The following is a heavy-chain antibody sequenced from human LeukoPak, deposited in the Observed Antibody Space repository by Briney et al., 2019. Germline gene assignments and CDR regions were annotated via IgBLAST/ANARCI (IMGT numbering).Heavy chain of an antibody. V-gene: IGHV3-7*04. J-gene: IGHJ5*02. CDR3: ARDLKGFNL. CDR2: IKQDGSQE. Sequence: GGSLRLSCVASGFYFSAYLMSWVRQAPGKGLEWVANIKQDGSQEFYVDSVKGRFTISRDNGNSSLYLHMSRLRVEDTAVYYCARDLKGFNLWGQGALVTVSS. CDR1: GFYFSAYL.